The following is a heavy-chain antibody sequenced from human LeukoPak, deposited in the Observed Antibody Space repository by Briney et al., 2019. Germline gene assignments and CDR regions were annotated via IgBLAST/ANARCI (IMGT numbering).Heavy chain of an antibody. CDR1: GGSISNYY. Sequence: SETLSLTCTVSGGSISNYYWSWIRQPAGKGLEWIGRINTSGSTNCNPSLKSRVTMSVDTSKNQFSLKLTSVTAADTAVYYCASRYCTSTNCYAFDIWGQGTMVTVSS. CDR3: ASRYCTSTNCYAFDI. D-gene: IGHD2-2*01. CDR2: INTSGST. V-gene: IGHV4-4*07. J-gene: IGHJ3*02.